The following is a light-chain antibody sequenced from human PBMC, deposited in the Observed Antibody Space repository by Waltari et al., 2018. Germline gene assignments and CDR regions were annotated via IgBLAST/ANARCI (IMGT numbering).Light chain of an antibody. CDR2: RIH. CDR3: HSRKGSDKQVV. J-gene: IGLJ3*02. V-gene: IGLV1-44*01. CDR1: RPNIGSNS. Sequence: QSVLTQPPSASGNPGQRVSISCSGSRPNIGSNSVSWYQQYPGTAPKLLIYRIHERPSGIPDRFSGYSSGTTSYLTITGAQAEDEADYYCHSRKGSDKQVVFGGGTKLTVL.